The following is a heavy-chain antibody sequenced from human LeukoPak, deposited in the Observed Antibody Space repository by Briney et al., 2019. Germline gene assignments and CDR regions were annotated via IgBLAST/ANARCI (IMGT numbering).Heavy chain of an antibody. V-gene: IGHV3-30*04. J-gene: IGHJ6*02. Sequence: GRSLRLSCAASGFTFSIHTMHWVRQGPGRGLEWVAVMSYDGSNKYYADSVKGRFTISRDNSKNTLYLQMKSLRAEDTAVYYCARAAFGTSNFYYYYGMDVWGQGTTVTVSS. CDR1: GFTFSIHT. CDR3: ARAAFGTSNFYYYYGMDV. D-gene: IGHD2-2*01. CDR2: MSYDGSNK.